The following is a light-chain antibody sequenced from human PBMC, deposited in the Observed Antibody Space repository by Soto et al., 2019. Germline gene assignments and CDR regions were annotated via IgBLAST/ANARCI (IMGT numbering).Light chain of an antibody. CDR1: QSISNR. CDR3: QQYDTYST. CDR2: DAS. V-gene: IGKV1-5*01. J-gene: IGKJ1*01. Sequence: DIQMTQSPSTLSASVGDRVTITCRASQSISNRLAWYHQKPGKTPNLLIYDASNLGSGVPSRLSGSGSGTEFTLTISSLQPDDFATYYGQQYDTYSTFGQGTKVDIK.